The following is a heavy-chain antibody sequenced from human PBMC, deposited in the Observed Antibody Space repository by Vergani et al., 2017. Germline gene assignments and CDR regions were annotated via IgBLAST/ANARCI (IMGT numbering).Heavy chain of an antibody. CDR1: GGSISSSSYY. CDR2: IYYSGST. D-gene: IGHD2-21*01. J-gene: IGHJ3*02. CDR3: ARQKGDSYAPLLWAFDI. Sequence: QVQLQESGPGLVKPSQTLSLTCTVSGGSISSSSYYWGWIRQPPGKGLEWIGSIYYSGSTYYNPSLKSRVTISVDTSKNQFSLKLSSVTAADTAVYYCARQKGDSYAPLLWAFDIWGQGTTVTVSS. V-gene: IGHV4-39*01.